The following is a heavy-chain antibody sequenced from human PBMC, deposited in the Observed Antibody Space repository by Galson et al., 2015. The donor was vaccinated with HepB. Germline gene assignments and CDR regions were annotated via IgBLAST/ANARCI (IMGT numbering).Heavy chain of an antibody. CDR3: ARYSSGWYSDY. D-gene: IGHD6-19*01. Sequence: SLRLSCAASGFTVSSNYMSWVRQAPGKGLEWVSVIYSGGSTYYADSVKGRFTISRDNSKNTLYLQMNSLRAEDTAVYYCARYSSGWYSDYWGQGTLVTVSS. CDR2: IYSGGST. V-gene: IGHV3-66*01. J-gene: IGHJ4*02. CDR1: GFTVSSNY.